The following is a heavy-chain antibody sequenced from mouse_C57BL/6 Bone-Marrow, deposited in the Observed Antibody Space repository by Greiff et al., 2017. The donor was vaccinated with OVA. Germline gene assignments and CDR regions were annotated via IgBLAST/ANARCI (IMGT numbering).Heavy chain of an antibody. J-gene: IGHJ2*01. CDR1: YTFTDYYM. D-gene: IGHD1-1*01. V-gene: IGHV1-83*01. CDR3: RWTIYG. Sequence: VQLQESGPELVKPGASVKMSCKASGYTFTDYYMHWVKQKPGKGLEWIGEIYPGSGNTYYNEKFKGKATLTADTSSSTAYMQLSSLTSEDSAVYFCARWTIYGRGQGTTLTVSS. CDR2: YPGSGNTY.